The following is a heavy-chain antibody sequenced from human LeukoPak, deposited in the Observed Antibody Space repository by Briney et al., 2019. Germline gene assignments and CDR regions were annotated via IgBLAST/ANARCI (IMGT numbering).Heavy chain of an antibody. V-gene: IGHV1-24*01. CDR3: AREQQLVLDY. J-gene: IGHJ4*02. CDR2: FDPEDGET. CDR1: GYTLTELS. Sequence: ASVKVSCKVSGYTLTELSMHWVRQAPGKGLEWMGGFDPEDGETFYAQKFQGRVTITADKSTSTAYMELSSLRSEDTAVYYCAREQQLVLDYWGQGTLVTVSS. D-gene: IGHD6-13*01.